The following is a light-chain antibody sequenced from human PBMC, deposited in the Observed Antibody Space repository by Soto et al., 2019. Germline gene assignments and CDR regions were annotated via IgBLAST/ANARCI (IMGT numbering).Light chain of an antibody. CDR3: QQYNTYSGT. V-gene: IGKV3D-15*01. Sequence: EIVVTQSPATLSVSPGERATLSCRASQSVSSYLAWHQQKPGQAPRLLIYAASNRATGIPARFSGSGSGTEFTLTISSLQPDDFATYYCQQYNTYSGTFGQGTKVDIK. J-gene: IGKJ1*01. CDR2: AAS. CDR1: QSVSSY.